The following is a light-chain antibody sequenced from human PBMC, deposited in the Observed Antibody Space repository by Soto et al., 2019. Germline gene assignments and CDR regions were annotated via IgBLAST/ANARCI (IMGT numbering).Light chain of an antibody. J-gene: IGKJ1*01. V-gene: IGKV2-28*01. CDR2: LGS. CDR3: MQALQNLRT. Sequence: DIVMTQSPLSRPVILGDPASISCRSSQSLLHSNGNTYLDWYLQKPGQSPQLLIYLGSNRASWVPDRFSGSGSGTDFTLKISRVEAEDVGVYYCMQALQNLRTFGQGTKVDNK. CDR1: QSLLHSNGNTY.